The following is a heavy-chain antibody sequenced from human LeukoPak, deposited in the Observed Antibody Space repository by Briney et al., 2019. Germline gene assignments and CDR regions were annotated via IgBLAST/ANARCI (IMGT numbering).Heavy chain of an antibody. D-gene: IGHD3-10*01. V-gene: IGHV3-7*01. CDR2: IKEDGSEK. CDR3: ARGRRFGEPYFDY. Sequence: QPGGSLRLSCGASRFTFSNYWMSWVRQAPGKGLERVANIKEDGSEKDYVDSVKGRFTISRDNAKNSLYLQMNSLRAEDTAVYYCARGRRFGEPYFDYWGQGTLVTVSS. J-gene: IGHJ4*02. CDR1: RFTFSNYW.